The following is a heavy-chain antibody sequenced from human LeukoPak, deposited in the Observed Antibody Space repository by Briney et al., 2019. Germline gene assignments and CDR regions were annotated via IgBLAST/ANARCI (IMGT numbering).Heavy chain of an antibody. CDR3: AKDLTQLYLAFDY. J-gene: IGHJ4*02. V-gene: IGHV3-43*02. D-gene: IGHD5-18*01. CDR2: ISEDGSRT. Sequence: PGGSLRLSCAASGFTFDDYAMHWVRQAPGKGLEWVSLISEDGSRTYYADSVKGRFTIPRDNSKNSLYLQMNTLRTEDTALYYCAKDLTQLYLAFDYWGQGTLVTVSS. CDR1: GFTFDDYA.